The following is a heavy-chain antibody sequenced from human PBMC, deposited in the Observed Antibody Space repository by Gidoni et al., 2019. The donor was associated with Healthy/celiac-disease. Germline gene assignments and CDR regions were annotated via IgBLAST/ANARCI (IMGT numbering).Heavy chain of an antibody. CDR3: ARVEKYYYDSSGYYPPDY. V-gene: IGHV1-18*01. D-gene: IGHD3-22*01. J-gene: IGHJ4*02. CDR1: GYTLPSYG. Sequence: VQLVQSGAEVKKPGASVKVSCKASGYTLPSYGISWVRQAPGQGLEWMGWISAYNVNTNYAQKLQGRVTMTTDTSTSTAYMELRSLRSDDTAVYYCARVEKYYYDSSGYYPPDYWGQGTLVTVSS. CDR2: ISAYNVNT.